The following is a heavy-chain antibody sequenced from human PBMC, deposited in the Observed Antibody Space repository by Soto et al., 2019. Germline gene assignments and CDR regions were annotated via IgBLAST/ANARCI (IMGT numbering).Heavy chain of an antibody. D-gene: IGHD4-17*01. V-gene: IGHV4-39*01. Sequence: HLQLQESGPGLVKSSETLSLTCAVSGGSITSSGFWWNWIRQPPGKGLEWIATIYDTGNTFYNPFLRSRVTISADTSRNLSALNLNSVTAADTAVSSCANRAYGDPLGPWGQGTLVTVSS. CDR3: ANRAYGDPLGP. CDR2: IYDTGNT. J-gene: IGHJ5*02. CDR1: GGSITSSGFW.